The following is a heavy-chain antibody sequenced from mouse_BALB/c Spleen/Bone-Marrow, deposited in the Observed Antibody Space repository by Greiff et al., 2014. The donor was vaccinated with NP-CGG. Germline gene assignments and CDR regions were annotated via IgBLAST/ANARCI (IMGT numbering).Heavy chain of an antibody. D-gene: IGHD2-3*01. J-gene: IGHJ3*01. Sequence: VKLQESGAELVKPGASVKLSCKASGYTFTSYWMHWVKQRPGQGLEWIGEIDPSDSYTNYNQKFKGKATLTVDKSSSTAYMQLSSLTSEDSAVYYCARYGGYFPWFAYWGQGTLVTVFA. CDR2: IDPSDSYT. CDR3: ARYGGYFPWFAY. CDR1: GYTFTSYW. V-gene: IGHV1-69*02.